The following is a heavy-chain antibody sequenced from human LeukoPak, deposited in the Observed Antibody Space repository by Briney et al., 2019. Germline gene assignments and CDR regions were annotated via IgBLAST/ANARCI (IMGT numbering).Heavy chain of an antibody. J-gene: IGHJ4*02. CDR2: IIPILGIA. V-gene: IGHV1-69*04. CDR3: AREGGSYFFDY. CDR1: GGTFSSYT. D-gene: IGHD1-26*01. Sequence: GSSVKVSCKASGGTFSSYTISWVRKAPGQGLEWMGRIIPILGIANYAQKFQGRVTITADKSTSTAYMELSSLRSEDTAVYYCAREGGSYFFDYWGQGTLVTVSS.